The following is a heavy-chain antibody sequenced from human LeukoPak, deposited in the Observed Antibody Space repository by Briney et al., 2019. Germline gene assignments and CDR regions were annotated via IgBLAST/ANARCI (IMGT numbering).Heavy chain of an antibody. CDR3: ARDQGSLTRSWYTGY. Sequence: ASVKVSCKASGYTFTGYHIHWVRHAPGQGLEWMGGINPYSGDTNIAHKSQGRGTMTRDTSITTAYMDLSSLTPDDTAVYFCARDQGSLTRSWYTGYWGQGTQVTVSS. D-gene: IGHD6-13*01. CDR2: INPYSGDT. V-gene: IGHV1-2*02. CDR1: GYTFTGYH. J-gene: IGHJ4*02.